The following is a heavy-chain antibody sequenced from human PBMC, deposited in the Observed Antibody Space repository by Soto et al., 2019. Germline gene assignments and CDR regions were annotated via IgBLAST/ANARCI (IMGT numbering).Heavy chain of an antibody. CDR2: IWYDGSNK. CDR1: GFTFSSYG. V-gene: IGHV3-33*01. J-gene: IGHJ4*02. CDR3: AREITGYYDFWSCPDFDY. D-gene: IGHD3-3*01. Sequence: QVQLVESGGGVVQPGRSLRLSCAASGFTFSSYGMHWVRQAPGKGLEWVAVIWYDGSNKYYADSVKGRFTISRDNSKNSLYLQMNSLRAEDTAVYYCAREITGYYDFWSCPDFDYWGQGTLVTVSS.